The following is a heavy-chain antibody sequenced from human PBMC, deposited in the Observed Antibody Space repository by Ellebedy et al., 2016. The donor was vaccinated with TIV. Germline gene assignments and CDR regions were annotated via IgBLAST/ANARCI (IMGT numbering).Heavy chain of an antibody. V-gene: IGHV3-43*02. Sequence: PGGSLRLSCAASGFTFDAYAMYWVRQAPGKGLEWVSLISGYGGSTYYAAAVKGRVTISRNNSKNSLYLQMNSLRTEDTALYYCAKDYVGFLWYYGMDVWGQGTTVTVSS. D-gene: IGHD2-21*01. CDR1: GFTFDAYA. CDR2: ISGYGGST. J-gene: IGHJ6*02. CDR3: AKDYVGFLWYYGMDV.